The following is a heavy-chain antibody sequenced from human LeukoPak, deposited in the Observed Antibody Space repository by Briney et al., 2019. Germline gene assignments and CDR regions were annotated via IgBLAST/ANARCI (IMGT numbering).Heavy chain of an antibody. CDR1: GFTFSSYS. D-gene: IGHD2-15*01. V-gene: IGHV3-21*01. J-gene: IGHJ4*02. CDR2: ISSSSSYI. Sequence: TGGSLRLSWAASGFTFSSYSMNWVRQAPGKGLEWVSSISSSSSYIYYADSVKGRFTISRDNAKNSLYLQMNSLRAEDTAVYYCARDRCGGSCYLDYWGQGTLVTVSS. CDR3: ARDRCGGSCYLDY.